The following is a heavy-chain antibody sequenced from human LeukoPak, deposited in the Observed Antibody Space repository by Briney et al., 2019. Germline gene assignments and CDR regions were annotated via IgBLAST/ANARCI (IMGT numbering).Heavy chain of an antibody. V-gene: IGHV3-23*01. D-gene: IGHD2-15*01. CDR1: GFTFSSYA. J-gene: IGHJ3*02. CDR2: ISGSGGST. Sequence: GGSLRLSCAASGFTFSSYAMSWVRQAPGKGLERVSAISGSGGSTYYADSVKGRFTISRDNSKNTLYLQMNSLRAEDTAVYYCAKGIVVVVAATDAFDIWGQGTMVTVSS. CDR3: AKGIVVVVAATDAFDI.